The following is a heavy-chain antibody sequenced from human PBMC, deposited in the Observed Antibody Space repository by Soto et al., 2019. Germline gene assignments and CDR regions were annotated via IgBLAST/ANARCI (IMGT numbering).Heavy chain of an antibody. CDR1: GGTFSSYA. CDR2: IIPIFGTA. V-gene: IGHV1-69*13. D-gene: IGHD6-13*01. J-gene: IGHJ6*02. Sequence: SVKVSCKASGGTFSSYAISWVRQAPGQGLEWMGGIIPIFGTANYAQKFQGRVTITADESTSTAYMELSSLRSEDTAVYYCARDPLMTAAAGTQTYYYYGMDVWGQGTTVTVS. CDR3: ARDPLMTAAAGTQTYYYYGMDV.